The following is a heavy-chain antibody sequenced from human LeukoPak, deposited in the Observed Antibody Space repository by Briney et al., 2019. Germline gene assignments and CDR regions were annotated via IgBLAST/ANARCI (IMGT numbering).Heavy chain of an antibody. Sequence: SETLSLTCSVSGDSISSSYWSWIRQPAGKGLEWIGRIYSSGTTNYNPSLKSRVTISVERSKNQVSLMLNSVTAADTAVYYCAGGAYGSGGYAKWFDPWGQGTLVIVSS. V-gene: IGHV4-4*07. CDR2: IYSSGTT. CDR1: GDSISSSY. CDR3: AGGAYGSGGYAKWFDP. J-gene: IGHJ5*02. D-gene: IGHD3-10*01.